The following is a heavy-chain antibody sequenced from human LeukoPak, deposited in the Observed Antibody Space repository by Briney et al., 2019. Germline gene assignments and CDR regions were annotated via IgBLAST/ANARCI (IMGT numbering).Heavy chain of an antibody. CDR3: TTDGVGIEGATFDY. Sequence: GGSLRLSCAASGFTFINAWMAWVRQAPGKGLEWVGRIKAKPHGGTTDYAGPVKGRFTISRDDSKNTLYLQMNSLKTEDTAVYYCTTDGVGIEGATFDYWGQGILVTVSS. CDR2: IKAKPHGGTT. CDR1: GFTFINAW. J-gene: IGHJ4*02. D-gene: IGHD1-26*01. V-gene: IGHV3-15*01.